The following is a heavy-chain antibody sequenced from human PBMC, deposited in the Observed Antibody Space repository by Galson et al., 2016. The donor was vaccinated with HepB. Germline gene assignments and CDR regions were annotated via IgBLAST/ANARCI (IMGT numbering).Heavy chain of an antibody. CDR3: ARECSLGIYCYFDY. CDR2: INPSGGST. V-gene: IGHV1-46*01. Sequence: SVKVSCKASQYTFTRYYMHWVRQAPGQGLEWMGIINPSGGSTSYADKFQGRVTMTRDTSTSTVYMELSSLKSEDTAVYYCARECSLGIYCYFDYWGQGPLVTVSS. D-gene: IGHD2-15*01. J-gene: IGHJ4*02. CDR1: QYTFTRYY.